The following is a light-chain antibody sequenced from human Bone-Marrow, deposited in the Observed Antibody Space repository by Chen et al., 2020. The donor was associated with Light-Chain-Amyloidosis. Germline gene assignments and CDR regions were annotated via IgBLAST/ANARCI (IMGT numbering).Light chain of an antibody. V-gene: IGLV1-44*01. CDR1: SSNIGSNT. CDR2: SNN. Sequence: SVPTQPPSASGRPGQGVTMSCSRSSSNIGSNTANWYQQLPGTAPKLLIYSNNHRPSGVPDRFSGSKSGTSASLAISGLQSEDEADYYCAAWDDSLNGVVFGGGTKLTVL. J-gene: IGLJ2*01. CDR3: AAWDDSLNGVV.